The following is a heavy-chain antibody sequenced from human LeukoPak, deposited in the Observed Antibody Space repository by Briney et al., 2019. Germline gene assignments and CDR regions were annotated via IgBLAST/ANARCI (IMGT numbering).Heavy chain of an antibody. V-gene: IGHV4-59*01. CDR3: ALYRSSRDYYYYYMDV. D-gene: IGHD6-13*01. Sequence: SETLSLTCTVPGGSINSNYWSWIRQPPGKGLEWIGYIYYSGSTNYNPSLQSRVTISVDTSKNQFSLRLRSVTAADTAVYYCALYRSSRDYYYYYMDVWGKGTTVTVSS. J-gene: IGHJ6*03. CDR2: IYYSGST. CDR1: GGSINSNY.